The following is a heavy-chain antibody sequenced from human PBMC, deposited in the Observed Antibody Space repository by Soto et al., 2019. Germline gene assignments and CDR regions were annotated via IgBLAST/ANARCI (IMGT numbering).Heavy chain of an antibody. Sequence: EVQLVESGGGLVQPGGSLRLSCAASGFTFSSYWMHWVRQAPGKGLVWVSRINSDGSSTSYADSVKGRFTISRDNAKNTLYRQVNSLRAEDTAVYYCAREGKWNDDPLDYWGQGSLVTVSS. CDR3: AREGKWNDDPLDY. CDR2: INSDGSST. J-gene: IGHJ4*02. CDR1: GFTFSSYW. D-gene: IGHD1-20*01. V-gene: IGHV3-74*01.